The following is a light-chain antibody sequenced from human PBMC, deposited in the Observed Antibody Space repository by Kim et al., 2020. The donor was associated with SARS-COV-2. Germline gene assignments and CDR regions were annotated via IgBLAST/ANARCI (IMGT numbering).Light chain of an antibody. J-gene: IGLJ2*01. Sequence: GSPSQTASNTWLGKQLGEKFACWYQQKRGQFAVLVIYQGRKRPSGIPERFSGSNYGNTATLNISGTQAMDEADYYCQAWDSSTVVFGGGTQLTVL. CDR2: QGR. CDR3: QAWDSSTVV. V-gene: IGLV3-1*01. CDR1: QLGEKF.